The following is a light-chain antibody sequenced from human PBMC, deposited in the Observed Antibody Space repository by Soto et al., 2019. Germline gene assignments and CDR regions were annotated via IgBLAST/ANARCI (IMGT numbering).Light chain of an antibody. Sequence: EIVLTQSPATLSLSPGERATLSCRASQSFSNYLAWYQQKPGQAPRLLIYDASSRATGIPARFSGSGSGTDFTLTISSLEPEDSAVYYCQQRGETFGQGTKVEIK. J-gene: IGKJ1*01. V-gene: IGKV3-11*01. CDR2: DAS. CDR1: QSFSNY. CDR3: QQRGET.